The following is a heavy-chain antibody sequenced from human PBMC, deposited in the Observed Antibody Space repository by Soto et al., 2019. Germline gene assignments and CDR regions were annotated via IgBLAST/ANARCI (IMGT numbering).Heavy chain of an antibody. D-gene: IGHD2-8*02. V-gene: IGHV4-34*01. CDR2: INHSGST. Sequence: QVQLQQWGAGLLKPSETLSLTCAVYGGSFSGYYWTWIRQPPGTGLEWIGEINHSGSTNYNPSLNSRVTISVDTSKNQFSLKLTSGTAANTAVYYCARDKITGLFDYWGQGTLVTVSS. CDR3: ARDKITGLFDY. J-gene: IGHJ4*02. CDR1: GGSFSGYY.